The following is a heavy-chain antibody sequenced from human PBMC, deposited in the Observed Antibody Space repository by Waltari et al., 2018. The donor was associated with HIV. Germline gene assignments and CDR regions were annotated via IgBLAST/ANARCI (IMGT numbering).Heavy chain of an antibody. D-gene: IGHD3-16*01. V-gene: IGHV1-2*02. CDR2: LNPRSGDT. Sequence: QDQLIQPGTEVKEPGASLRVSCRASGYTSIGYFIHWVRQAPGQGLEWMGDLNPRSGDTEYAQKFRGRVTLTGDTSVNTAYLDLKGLRFDDTATYFCHRPWDSDHWGSDLWGQGTLVIVS. CDR3: HRPWDSDHWGSDL. J-gene: IGHJ4*01. CDR1: GYTSIGYF.